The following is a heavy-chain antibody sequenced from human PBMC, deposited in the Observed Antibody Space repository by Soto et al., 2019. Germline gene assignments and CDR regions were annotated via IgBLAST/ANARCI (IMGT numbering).Heavy chain of an antibody. CDR3: QRDGYSYSARFFEY. J-gene: IGHJ4*02. D-gene: IGHD5-18*01. CDR2: IYHSGST. V-gene: IGHV4-38-2*02. Sequence: SETLSLTCAVSGHSISSGFYYWGWIRQPPGKGLEWIGSIYHSGSTYYNPSLKSRVTMSVDTSKNQLSLKLSSVTAADTAVYYCQRDGYSYSARFFEYWDQRTRVT. CDR1: GHSISSGFYY.